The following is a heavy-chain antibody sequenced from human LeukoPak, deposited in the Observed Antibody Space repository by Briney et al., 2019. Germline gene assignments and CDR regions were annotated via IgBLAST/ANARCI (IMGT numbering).Heavy chain of an antibody. CDR3: ARVSVRSGYSSSWYKDYFDY. V-gene: IGHV4-39*07. J-gene: IGHJ4*02. Sequence: SETLSLTCTVSGGSISSSSYYWGWIRQPPGKGLEWIGSIYYSGSTYYNPSLKSRVTISVDTSKNQFSLKLSSVTAADTAVYYCARVSVRSGYSSSWYKDYFDYWGQGTLVTVSS. CDR2: IYYSGST. D-gene: IGHD6-13*01. CDR1: GGSISSSSYY.